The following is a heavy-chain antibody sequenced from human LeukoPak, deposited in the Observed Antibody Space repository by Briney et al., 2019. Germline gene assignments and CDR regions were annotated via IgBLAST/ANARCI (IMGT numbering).Heavy chain of an antibody. Sequence: ASVKVSCKVSGYTLTELSMHWVRQPPGKGLGLMGGFDPEDGETIYAQKVHGRGTMTVDTSTDTAYMELSSVRSEDTAVYYCATDLAYYFWKGWFDPWGQGTLVTVSS. D-gene: IGHD3-3*01. CDR1: GYTLTELS. V-gene: IGHV1-24*01. CDR2: FDPEDGET. J-gene: IGHJ5*02. CDR3: ATDLAYYFWKGWFDP.